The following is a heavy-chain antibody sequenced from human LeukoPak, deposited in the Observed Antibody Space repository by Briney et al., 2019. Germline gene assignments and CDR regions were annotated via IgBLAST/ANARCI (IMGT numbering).Heavy chain of an antibody. CDR2: ISYDGSNK. V-gene: IGHV3-30*19. D-gene: IGHD3-16*01. Sequence: GTSLRLSCAASGFTFRSHGMHWVRQAPGKGLEWVAVISYDGSNKYYADSVKGRFTISRDNSKNTLYLQMNSLRAEDTAVYYCARPPRKIITVITLIAYYYYGMDVWGQGTTVTVPS. CDR1: GFTFRSHG. J-gene: IGHJ6*02. CDR3: ARPPRKIITVITLIAYYYYGMDV.